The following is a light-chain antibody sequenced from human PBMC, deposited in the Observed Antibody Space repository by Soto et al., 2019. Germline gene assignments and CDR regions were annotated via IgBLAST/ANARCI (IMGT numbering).Light chain of an antibody. CDR1: SGPSRYS. CDR2: LERSGTY. V-gene: IGLV4-60*03. CDR3: ETWDASGVV. Sequence: QAVVTQSSSASASLGSSVKLTCTLSSGPSRYSIAWHQQQPGKAPRFLMKLERSGTYTKGSGVPDRFSGSSSGADRYLTISNLQAEDEADYYCETWDASGVVFGGGTKLTVL. J-gene: IGLJ2*01.